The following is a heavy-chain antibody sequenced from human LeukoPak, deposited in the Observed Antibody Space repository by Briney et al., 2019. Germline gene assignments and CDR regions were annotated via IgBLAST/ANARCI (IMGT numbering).Heavy chain of an antibody. D-gene: IGHD2-2*01. J-gene: IGHJ4*02. V-gene: IGHV7-4-1*02. CDR3: ARRTAVVPDASGDY. CDR2: INTNTGNP. Sequence: ASVKLSCKASGYTFTNYAMNWVRQAPGQGLEWMGWINTNTGNPTYAQGFTGRFVFSLYTSVSTAYLQISSLKAEDTAVSYCARRTAVVPDASGDYWGPGTLVTVSS. CDR1: GYTFTNYA.